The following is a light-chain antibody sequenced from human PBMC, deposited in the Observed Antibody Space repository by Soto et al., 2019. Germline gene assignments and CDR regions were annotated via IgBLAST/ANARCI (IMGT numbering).Light chain of an antibody. CDR1: SSDVGGYNY. J-gene: IGLJ2*01. CDR2: DVS. Sequence: QSALTQPGSVSGSPGQSVTISCTGTSSDVGGYNYVSWYQQHPGKAPKLMIYDVSNRPSGVSNRFSGSKSGNTASLTISGLQAEDEADYYCSSYPNSSTLGVFGGGTKVTV. CDR3: SSYPNSSTLGV. V-gene: IGLV2-14*01.